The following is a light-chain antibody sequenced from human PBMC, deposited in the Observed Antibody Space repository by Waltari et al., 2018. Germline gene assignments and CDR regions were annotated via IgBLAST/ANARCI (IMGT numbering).Light chain of an antibody. J-gene: IGKJ2*01. Sequence: TQMTQSPSPLSASVGYRVTITCRASQNINTYLAWYQHKPGKAPKLLIYGGSTLESGVPLRFSGSGSGTEFTLTISSLQPDDFATYYCQRYNSYSNTFGQGTKLEIK. CDR3: QRYNSYSNT. CDR2: GGS. CDR1: QNINTY. V-gene: IGKV1-5*01.